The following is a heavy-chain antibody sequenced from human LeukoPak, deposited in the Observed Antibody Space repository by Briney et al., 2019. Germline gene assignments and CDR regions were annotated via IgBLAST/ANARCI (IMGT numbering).Heavy chain of an antibody. V-gene: IGHV5-51*01. CDR1: GYSFTNYW. J-gene: IGHJ4*02. CDR2: IYPDDSDT. D-gene: IGHD3-22*01. CDR3: ARHNNYHDSSGYYYGDF. Sequence: GESLKISCKGSGYSFTNYWIGWVRQMPGKGLEWMGIIYPDDSDTRYSPSFQGPVTISADKSISTAYLQWSSLKASDTAMYYCARHNNYHDSSGYYYGDFWGQGTLVTVSS.